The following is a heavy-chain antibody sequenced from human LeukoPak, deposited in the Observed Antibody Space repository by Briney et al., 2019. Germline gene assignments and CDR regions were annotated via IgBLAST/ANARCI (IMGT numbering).Heavy chain of an antibody. D-gene: IGHD2-2*01. V-gene: IGHV3-23*01. CDR2: ISGSGGST. CDR3: AKDRLLVVVPAALDY. CDR1: GFTFRIYE. Sequence: GGSLRLSCAASGFTFRIYEMNWVRQAPGKGLEWVSAISGSGGSTYYADSVKGRFTISRDNSKNTLYLQMNSLRAEDTAVYYCAKDRLLVVVPAALDYWGQGTLVTVSS. J-gene: IGHJ4*02.